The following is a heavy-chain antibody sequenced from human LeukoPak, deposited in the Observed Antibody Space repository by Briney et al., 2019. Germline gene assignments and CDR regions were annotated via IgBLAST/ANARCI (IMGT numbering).Heavy chain of an antibody. Sequence: GGSLRLSCAASGLTVSRNYMSWVRQAPGQGLEWVSIIYSGGSTIYGDSVKGRFTISRDNSKNTLFLHMNSLRAEDTAVYYCARNMGDWGRAFDFWGQGPMVTVSS. D-gene: IGHD7-27*01. J-gene: IGHJ3*01. CDR1: GLTVSRNY. CDR3: ARNMGDWGRAFDF. V-gene: IGHV3-53*01. CDR2: IYSGGST.